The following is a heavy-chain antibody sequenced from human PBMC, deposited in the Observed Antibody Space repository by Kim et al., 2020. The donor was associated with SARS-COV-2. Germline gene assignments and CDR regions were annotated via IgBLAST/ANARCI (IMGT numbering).Heavy chain of an antibody. V-gene: IGHV3-23*01. Sequence: PHSVKGRVTISRDNSKSTLYLQMNSLRAEDTAVYYCARRISGSYLVSNYWGQGTLVTVSS. D-gene: IGHD1-26*01. CDR3: ARRISGSYLVSNY. J-gene: IGHJ4*02.